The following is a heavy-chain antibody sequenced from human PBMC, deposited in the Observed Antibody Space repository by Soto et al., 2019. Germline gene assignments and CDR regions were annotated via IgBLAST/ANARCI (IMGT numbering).Heavy chain of an antibody. V-gene: IGHV1-69*02. D-gene: IGHD6-13*01. CDR2: IIPILGIA. J-gene: IGHJ4*02. CDR3: EGAAAGTGY. CDR1: GGTFSSYT. Sequence: QVQLVQSGAEVKKPGSSVKVSCKASGGTFSSYTISWVRQAPGQGLERMGRIIPILGIAKYAQKFQGRVTITADKSTSTAYMELSSLRSEDTAVDYCEGAAAGTGYWGQGPLVTVSS.